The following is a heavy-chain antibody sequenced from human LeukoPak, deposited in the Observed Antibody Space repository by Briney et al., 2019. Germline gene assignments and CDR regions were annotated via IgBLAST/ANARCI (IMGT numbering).Heavy chain of an antibody. CDR3: ARVDYYGSGPPDY. J-gene: IGHJ4*02. Sequence: PSETLSLTCTVSGGSISSYYWSWIRQPPGKGLEWIGYIYYSGSTNYNPSLKSRVTMSVDTSKNQFSLKLSSVTAADTAVYYCARVDYYGSGPPDYWGQGTLVTVSS. CDR1: GGSISSYY. CDR2: IYYSGST. V-gene: IGHV4-59*01. D-gene: IGHD3-10*01.